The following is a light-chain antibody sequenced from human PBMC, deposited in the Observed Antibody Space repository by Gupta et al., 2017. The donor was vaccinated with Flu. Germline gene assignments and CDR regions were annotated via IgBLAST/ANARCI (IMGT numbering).Light chain of an antibody. J-gene: IGLJ3*02. CDR1: ARDIGGSAY. CDR2: NVN. Sequence: SALSQAPSLSGSPGQPLTSPCSGTARDIGGSAYVSWYQHHPGKAPKLMLYNVNSRPSGVSDRFSCSKSDKTASLTSAGLQAEEAADYYRSSYREASGLVFGGGTKLTVL. V-gene: IGLV2-14*03. CDR3: SSYREASGLV.